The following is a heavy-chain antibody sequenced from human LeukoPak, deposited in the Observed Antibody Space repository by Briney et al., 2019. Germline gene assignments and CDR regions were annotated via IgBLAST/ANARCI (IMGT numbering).Heavy chain of an antibody. CDR2: INHSGST. J-gene: IGHJ4*02. V-gene: IGHV4-34*01. CDR1: GGSFSGYY. CDR3: ARTTVIAYYFDY. D-gene: IGHD4-17*01. Sequence: SETLSLTCAAYGGSFSGYYWSWIRQPPGKGLEWIGEINHSGSTNYNPSLKSRVTISVDTSKNQFSLKLSSVTAADTAVYYCARTTVIAYYFDYWGQGTLVTVSS.